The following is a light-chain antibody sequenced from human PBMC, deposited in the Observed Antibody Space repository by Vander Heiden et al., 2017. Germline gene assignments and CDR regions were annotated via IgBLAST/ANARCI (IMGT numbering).Light chain of an antibody. CDR2: QDN. CDR3: QAWDSKTVI. Sequence: SDKLTQPPSVSVSQEQTPNITCSGDKLGDKYAYWYRQKPCQSPVLIIYQDNKRPSGIPGRFSGPNSGNTATLTISGTQAMDEGEYCCQAWDSKTVIFGGGTKVTVL. V-gene: IGLV3-1*01. J-gene: IGLJ2*01. CDR1: KLGDKY.